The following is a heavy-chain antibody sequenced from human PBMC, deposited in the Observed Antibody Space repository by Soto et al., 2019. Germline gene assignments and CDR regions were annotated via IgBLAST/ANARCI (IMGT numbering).Heavy chain of an antibody. CDR2: IKEDGTEQ. CDR3: AITTSTVSYWFDP. D-gene: IGHD4-4*01. J-gene: IGHJ5*02. Sequence: GGSLRLSCAASGFSFSGYWMSWVRQAPGKGPEWVANIKEDGTEQHYVDSVKGRFTISRDNSENSLFLQMNNLRAEDSAIYYCAITTSTVSYWFDPWGQGTQVTVSS. V-gene: IGHV3-7*03. CDR1: GFSFSGYW.